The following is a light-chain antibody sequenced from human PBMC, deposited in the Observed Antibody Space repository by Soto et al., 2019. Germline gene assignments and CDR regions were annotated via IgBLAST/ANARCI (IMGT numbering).Light chain of an antibody. V-gene: IGKV1-5*03. CDR3: QQYHNYWLT. J-gene: IGKJ1*01. Sequence: DIQMTQSPSTLSASVGDRVTITCRASRSISDWLAWYQQKPGKAPKLLIYKASSLESGVPSRFSGSGSGTEFTLTIDSLQPDDFATYYCQQYHNYWLTFGQGTRVEIK. CDR2: KAS. CDR1: RSISDW.